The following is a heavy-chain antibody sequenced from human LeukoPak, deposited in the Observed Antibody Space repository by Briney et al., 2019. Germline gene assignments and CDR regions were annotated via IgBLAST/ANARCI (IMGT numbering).Heavy chain of an antibody. Sequence: SETLSLTCAVYGGSFSGYYWSWIRQPPGKGLEWIGEINHSGSTNYNPSLKSRVTISVDTSKNQFSLKLSSVTAADTAVYYCARGRRERQWLVFRGPFDYWGQGTLVTVTS. V-gene: IGHV4-34*01. CDR3: ARGRRERQWLVFRGPFDY. J-gene: IGHJ4*02. D-gene: IGHD6-19*01. CDR2: INHSGST. CDR1: GGSFSGYY.